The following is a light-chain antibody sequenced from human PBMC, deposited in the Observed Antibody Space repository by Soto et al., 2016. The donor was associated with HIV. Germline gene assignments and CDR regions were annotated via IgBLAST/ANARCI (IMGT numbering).Light chain of an antibody. CDR2: QDT. CDR1: ELGDKF. Sequence: SYVLTQPPSVSVSPGQTASITCSGDELGDKFACWCLQKPGQSPLLVIYQDTKRPSGIPERFSGSNSGNTATLTISGTQAMDEADYCCQAWDTSTVIFGGGTKLTVL. V-gene: IGLV3-1*01. CDR3: QAWDTSTVI. J-gene: IGLJ2*01.